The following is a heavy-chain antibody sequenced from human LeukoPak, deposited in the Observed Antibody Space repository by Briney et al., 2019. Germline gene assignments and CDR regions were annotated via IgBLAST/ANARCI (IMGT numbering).Heavy chain of an antibody. D-gene: IGHD3-22*01. CDR3: AKTTYYYDSSGSNPYFQH. Sequence: PGGSLRLSCAASGFTFSSYGMHWVRQAPGKGLEWVAVISYDGSNKYYADSVKGRFTISRDNSKNTLYLQMNSLRAEDTAVYYCAKTTYYYDSSGSNPYFQHWGQGTLVTVSS. V-gene: IGHV3-30*18. CDR2: ISYDGSNK. J-gene: IGHJ1*01. CDR1: GFTFSSYG.